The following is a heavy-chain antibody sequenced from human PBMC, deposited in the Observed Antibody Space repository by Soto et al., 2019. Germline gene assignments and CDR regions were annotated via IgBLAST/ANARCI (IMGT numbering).Heavy chain of an antibody. CDR2: IIPIFGTA. J-gene: IGHJ6*02. CDR1: GGTFSSYA. CDR3: AREEYGITTFGVVTPLHYGMDV. Sequence: SVKVSCKASGGTFSSYAISWVRQAPGQGLEWMGGIIPIFGTANYAQKFQGRVTITADESTSTAYMELSSLRSEDTAVYYCAREEYGITTFGVVTPLHYGMDVWGQGTTVTVSS. V-gene: IGHV1-69*13. D-gene: IGHD3-3*01.